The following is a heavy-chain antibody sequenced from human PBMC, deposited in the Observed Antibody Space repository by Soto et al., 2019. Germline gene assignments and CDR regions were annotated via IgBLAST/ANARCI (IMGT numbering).Heavy chain of an antibody. CDR1: GFTFSRYS. D-gene: IGHD5-18*01. V-gene: IGHV3-48*02. CDR2: IGSRNTTI. J-gene: IGHJ4*02. Sequence: EVQLVESGGGLVQPGGSLRLSCAASGFTFSRYSLNWVRQAPGKGLEWLSYIGSRNTTIYYADSVKGRFTISRDNAKNSLYLQMNTLRYEDTAVYYCVRDFATDMGNFDYWGQGTLVTVSS. CDR3: VRDFATDMGNFDY.